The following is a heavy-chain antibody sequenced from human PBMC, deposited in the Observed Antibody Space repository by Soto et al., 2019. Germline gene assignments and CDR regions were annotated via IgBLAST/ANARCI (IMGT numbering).Heavy chain of an antibody. J-gene: IGHJ4*02. V-gene: IGHV3-48*02. Sequence: GGSLRLSCAASGFTFSSYSMNWVRQAPGKGLEWVSYISSSSSTIYYADSVKGRFTISRDNAKNSLYLQMNSLRDEDTAVYYCASWRNYEEVFDYWGQGALVTVSS. CDR3: ASWRNYEEVFDY. CDR2: ISSSSSTI. D-gene: IGHD1-7*01. CDR1: GFTFSSYS.